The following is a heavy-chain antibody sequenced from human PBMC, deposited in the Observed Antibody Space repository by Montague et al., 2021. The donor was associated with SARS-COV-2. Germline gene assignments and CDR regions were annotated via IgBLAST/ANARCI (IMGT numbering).Heavy chain of an antibody. V-gene: IGHV3-48*03. Sequence: SRSLSCDASGFAFSGYEMNWVRQAPGKGLEWIAYISSSGGSIQYADFMMGRFTISRDNARSSLYLQMNSLRAEDTAVYYCAREVAGCHGDCNDYWGQGTLVTVSS. CDR2: ISSSGGSI. CDR3: AREVAGCHGDCNDY. D-gene: IGHD2-21*02. CDR1: GFAFSGYE. J-gene: IGHJ4*02.